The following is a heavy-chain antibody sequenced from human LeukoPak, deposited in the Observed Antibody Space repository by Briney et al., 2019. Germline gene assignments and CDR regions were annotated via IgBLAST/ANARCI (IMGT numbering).Heavy chain of an antibody. CDR3: ARAHGRFFDY. V-gene: IGHV4-39*07. Sequence: PSEALSLTCTVSGGSISSSSYYWGWIRQPPGKGLEWIESIYYSGSTYYNPSLKSRVTISVDTSKNQFSLKLSSVTAADTAVYYCARAHGRFFDYWGQGTLVTVSS. CDR1: GGSISSSSYY. J-gene: IGHJ4*02. D-gene: IGHD1-26*01. CDR2: IYYSGST.